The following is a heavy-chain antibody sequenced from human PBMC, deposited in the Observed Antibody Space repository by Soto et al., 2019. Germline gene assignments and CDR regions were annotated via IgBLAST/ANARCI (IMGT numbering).Heavy chain of an antibody. CDR2: IYYSGST. Sequence: SETLSLTCTVSGGSVSSGSYYWSWIRQPPGKGLEWIGYIYYSGSTNYNPSLKSRVTISVDTSKNQFSLKLSSVTAADTAVYYCARAKLSGYCSGGSCYQVRPNWFDHWGQGALVTVSS. CDR1: GGSVSSGSYY. V-gene: IGHV4-61*01. D-gene: IGHD2-15*01. CDR3: ARAKLSGYCSGGSCYQVRPNWFDH. J-gene: IGHJ5*02.